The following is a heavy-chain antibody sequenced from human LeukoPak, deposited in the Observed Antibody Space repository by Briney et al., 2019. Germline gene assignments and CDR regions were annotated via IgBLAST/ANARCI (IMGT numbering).Heavy chain of an antibody. CDR1: GYTFTGYY. D-gene: IGHD3-3*01. CDR3: ARDRITIFGVVEPDAFDI. CDR2: INPNSGGT. J-gene: IGHJ3*02. V-gene: IGHV1-2*02. Sequence: ASVKVSCKASGYTFTGYYMHWVRQAPGQGLEWMGWINPNSGGTNYAQKFQGRVTMTRDTSISTAYMELSRLRSDDTAVYYCARDRITIFGVVEPDAFDIWGQGTMVTVSS.